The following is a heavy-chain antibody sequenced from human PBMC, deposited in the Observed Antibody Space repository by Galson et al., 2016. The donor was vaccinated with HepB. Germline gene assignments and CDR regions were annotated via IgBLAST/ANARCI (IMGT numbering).Heavy chain of an antibody. D-gene: IGHD3-16*01. CDR1: GGSISTYY. CDR3: ARMGTYEYIWGTEKNYYGMDV. J-gene: IGHJ6*02. Sequence: ETLSLTCTVSGGSISTYYWSWMRQPPGKGLEWIGYIYYSGSTNYNPSLKSRVTISVNTSKNQFSLKVNSVTAADTAVYYCARMGTYEYIWGTEKNYYGMDVWGQGTTVTVSS. V-gene: IGHV4-59*01. CDR2: IYYSGST.